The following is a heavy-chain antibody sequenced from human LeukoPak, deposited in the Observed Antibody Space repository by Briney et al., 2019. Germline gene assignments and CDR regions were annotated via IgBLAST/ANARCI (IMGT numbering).Heavy chain of an antibody. CDR3: AKRADSSAHSFDY. D-gene: IGHD3-22*01. V-gene: IGHV3-48*04. CDR1: GFSFSRYG. Sequence: GGSLRLSCAASGFSFSRYGMKWVRQAPGKGLEWLSYIRSSDSTTYYADSVKGRFTTSRDNAKNSLYLQVDSLRVEDTAVYYCAKRADSSAHSFDYWGQGTLVTVSS. J-gene: IGHJ4*02. CDR2: IRSSDSTT.